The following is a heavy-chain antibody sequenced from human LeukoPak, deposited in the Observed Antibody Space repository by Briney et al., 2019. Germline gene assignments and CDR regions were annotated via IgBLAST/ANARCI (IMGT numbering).Heavy chain of an antibody. Sequence: GTSVKVSCKASGFTFTSSAVQWVRQARGQRLEWIGWIVVGSGSTNYAQKFQERVTITRDMSTSTAYMELSSLRSEDTAVYYCAASYGSGTYVDYWGQGTLVTVSS. D-gene: IGHD3-10*01. CDR1: GFTFTSSA. V-gene: IGHV1-58*01. J-gene: IGHJ4*02. CDR2: IVVGSGST. CDR3: AASYGSGTYVDY.